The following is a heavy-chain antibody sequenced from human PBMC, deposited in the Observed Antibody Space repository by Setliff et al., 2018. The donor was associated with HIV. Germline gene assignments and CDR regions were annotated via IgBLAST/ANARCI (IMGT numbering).Heavy chain of an antibody. Sequence: SETLSLTCTVSGGSISSYYWSWIRQPPGKGLEWIGYIYTSGSTNYNPSLKRRVTISVDTSKNQFSLKLSSVTAADTAVYYCARQKGYSSGWYIGSWFDPWGQGTLVTVSS. CDR2: IYTSGST. D-gene: IGHD6-19*01. CDR3: ARQKGYSSGWYIGSWFDP. CDR1: GGSISSYY. V-gene: IGHV4-4*09. J-gene: IGHJ5*02.